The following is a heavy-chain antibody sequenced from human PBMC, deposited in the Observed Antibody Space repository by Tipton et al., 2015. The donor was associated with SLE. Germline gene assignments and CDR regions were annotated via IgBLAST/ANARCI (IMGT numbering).Heavy chain of an antibody. V-gene: IGHV4-39*07. J-gene: IGHJ4*02. D-gene: IGHD3-9*01. Sequence: GLVKPSETLSLICTVSGDSIDSDRFYWGWIRQPPGKGLEWIGTVFYTGSAHYNPSLRSRATISLDASKNLLSLKLNSVTAADTAVYFCVRRKAHRYYFDYWGQGTLVTVSS. CDR3: VRRKAHRYYFDY. CDR2: VFYTGSA. CDR1: GDSIDSDRFY.